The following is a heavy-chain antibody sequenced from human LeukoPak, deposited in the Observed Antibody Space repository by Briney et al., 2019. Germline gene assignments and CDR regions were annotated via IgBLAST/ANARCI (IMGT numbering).Heavy chain of an antibody. D-gene: IGHD5/OR15-5a*01. V-gene: IGHV4-59*08. CDR1: GGSVRGYY. J-gene: IGHJ6*04. CDR2: IYYSGST. Sequence: SETLSLTCTVPGGSVRGYYWTWIRQAPGKGLEFVAYIYYSGSTNYNPSLKSRVSTSLDTSTNQFSLSLTSVTATDTATYYCARLVQKASGLYDYYYFMDVWGSGTPVTVSS. CDR3: ARLVQKASGLYDYYYFMDV.